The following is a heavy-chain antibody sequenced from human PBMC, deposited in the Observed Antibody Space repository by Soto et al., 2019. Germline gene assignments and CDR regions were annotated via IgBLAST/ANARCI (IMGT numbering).Heavy chain of an antibody. D-gene: IGHD3-3*01. CDR1: GFTFESYA. CDR2: IRGSADGT. V-gene: IGHV3-23*01. J-gene: IGHJ3*01. Sequence: EVKLLESGGGLAQPGGSRRLSWLGPGFTFESYALSWVRQAPGDRLRWMAAIRGSADGTDYAHSVRGRFTISRDNAKKTVHLQMDSLRVEDTAVYFCAKDTVGGYSFWSGYYSDGLDVWGQGTLVTVS. CDR3: AKDTVGGYSFWSGYYSDGLDV.